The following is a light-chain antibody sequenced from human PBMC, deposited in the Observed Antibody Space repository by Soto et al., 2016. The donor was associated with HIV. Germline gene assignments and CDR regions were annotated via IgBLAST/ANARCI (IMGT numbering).Light chain of an antibody. CDR3: QQYNSHPWT. CDR1: QSINKW. Sequence: DIRMTQSPSTLSASLGDRVTITCRASQSINKWLAWYQQKPGKAPNLLIYKASTSQSGVPSTFSGSGSGTEFTLIISSLQPDDFATYYCQQYNSHPWTFGQGTKVEIK. CDR2: KAS. V-gene: IGKV1-5*03. J-gene: IGKJ1*01.